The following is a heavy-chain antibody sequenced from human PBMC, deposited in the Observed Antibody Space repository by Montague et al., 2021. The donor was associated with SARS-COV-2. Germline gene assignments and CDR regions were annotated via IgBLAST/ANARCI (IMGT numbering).Heavy chain of an antibody. CDR2: ISSSSSYI. CDR1: GLTFSSYS. CDR3: ARDPLDYGLWSSGSYYNAYYYYYGMDV. V-gene: IGHV3-21*01. D-gene: IGHD3-10*01. J-gene: IGHJ6*02. Sequence: SLRLSCAASGLTFSSYSMNWVRQAPGKELKWVSSISSSSSYIYYADSVKGRFTISRDNAKNSLYLQMNSLRAEDTAVYYCARDPLDYGLWSSGSYYNAYYYYYGMDVWGQGTTVTVSS.